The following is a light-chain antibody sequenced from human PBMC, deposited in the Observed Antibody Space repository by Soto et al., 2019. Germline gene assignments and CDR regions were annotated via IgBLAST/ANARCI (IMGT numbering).Light chain of an antibody. V-gene: IGKV1-5*03. CDR2: KAS. J-gene: IGKJ5*01. CDR1: QSINSW. CDR3: QQYEIYSIT. Sequence: DIQMTQSPSTLSASVGDRVTITCRASQSINSWLAWYQQKPGKAPKLLIYKASSLESGVPSRFSGSGSGTGFTFTISSLQPDDFAAYYCQQYEIYSITVGQGTRLEIK.